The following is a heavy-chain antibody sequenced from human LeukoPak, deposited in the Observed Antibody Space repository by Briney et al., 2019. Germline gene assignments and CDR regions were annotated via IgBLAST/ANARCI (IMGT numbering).Heavy chain of an antibody. V-gene: IGHV3-23*01. CDR3: ARFAVPAARLYYLDY. CDR1: GFTFSSYG. CDR2: ISGSGDST. Sequence: GGSLRLSCAASGFTFSSYGMSWVRQAPGKGLEWVSAISGSGDSTYYADSVKGRFTISRDNSKNTLYLQMNSLRAEDTAVYYCARFAVPAARLYYLDYWGQGTLVTVSS. D-gene: IGHD2-2*01. J-gene: IGHJ4*02.